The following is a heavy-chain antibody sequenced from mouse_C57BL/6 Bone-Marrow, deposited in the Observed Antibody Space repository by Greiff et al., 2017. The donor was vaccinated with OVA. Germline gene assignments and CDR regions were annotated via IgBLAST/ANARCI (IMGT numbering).Heavy chain of an antibody. V-gene: IGHV1-52*01. CDR1: GYTFTSYW. CDR2: IDPSDSET. J-gene: IGHJ2*01. Sequence: VQLQQPGAELVRPGSSVKLSCKASGYTFTSYWMHWVKQRPIQGLEWIGNIDPSDSETHYNQKFKDKATLTVDKSSSTAYMQLSSLTSEDSAVYYCARDGSSYGYFDYWGQGTTLTVSS. CDR3: ARDGSSYGYFDY. D-gene: IGHD1-1*01.